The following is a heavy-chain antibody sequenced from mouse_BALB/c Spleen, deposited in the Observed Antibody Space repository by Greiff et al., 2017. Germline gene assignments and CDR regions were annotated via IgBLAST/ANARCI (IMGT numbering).Heavy chain of an antibody. Sequence: EVKLMESGPGLVKPSQSLSLTCSVTGYSITSGYYWNWIRQFPGNKLEWMGYISYDGSNNYNPSLKNRISITRDTSKNQFFLKLNSVTTEDTATYHCATKITTTAGCAYWGQGSLVTVS. V-gene: IGHV3-6*02. CDR2: ISYDGSN. CDR1: GYSITSGYY. CDR3: ATKITTTAGCAY. D-gene: IGHD3-1*01. J-gene: IGHJ3*01.